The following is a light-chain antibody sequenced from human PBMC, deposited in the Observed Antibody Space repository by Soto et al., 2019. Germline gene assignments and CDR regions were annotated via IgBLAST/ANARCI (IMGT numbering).Light chain of an antibody. CDR1: PSISSW. CDR3: QQYNTYSRT. V-gene: IGKV1-5*03. CDR2: KAS. Sequence: DIQMTQSPSTLSASVGDRVTITCRASPSISSWLAWYPHKPGKAPKLLIYKASSLEGGVPSRFSGSGSETEFTLTISSLQPDDVATYYGQQYNTYSRTFGQGTKVETK. J-gene: IGKJ2*02.